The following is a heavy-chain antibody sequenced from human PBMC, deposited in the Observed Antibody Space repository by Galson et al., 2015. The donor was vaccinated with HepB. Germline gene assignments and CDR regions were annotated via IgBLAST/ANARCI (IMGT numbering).Heavy chain of an antibody. J-gene: IGHJ4*02. CDR3: ARVSSVVVVAAYFDY. V-gene: IGHV3-30-3*01. CDR2: ISYDGSNK. Sequence: SLRLSCAASGFTFSSYAMHWVRQAPGKGLEWVAVISYDGSNKYYADSVKGRFTISRDNSKNTLYLQMNSLRAEDTAVYYCARVSSVVVVAAYFDYWGQGTLVTVSS. D-gene: IGHD2-15*01. CDR1: GFTFSSYA.